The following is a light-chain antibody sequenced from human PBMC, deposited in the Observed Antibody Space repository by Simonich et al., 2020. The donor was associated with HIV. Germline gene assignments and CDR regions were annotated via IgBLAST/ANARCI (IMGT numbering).Light chain of an antibody. J-gene: IGLJ3*02. CDR2: DVS. CDR3: SSFTNSRTLV. CDR1: SSDVGGYNS. V-gene: IGLV2-14*01. Sequence: QSALTQPASVSGSPGQSITISCTGTSSDVGGYNSVSWYQQHPGKAPKLTIYDVSNRPSGVSNRFSGSKSGNTASLTISGLQAEDEADYYCSSFTNSRTLVFGGGTKLTVL.